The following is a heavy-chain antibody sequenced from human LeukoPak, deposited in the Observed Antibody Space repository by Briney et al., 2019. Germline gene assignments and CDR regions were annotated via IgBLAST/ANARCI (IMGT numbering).Heavy chain of an antibody. CDR1: GGTFSSYA. Sequence: ASVKVSCKASGGTFSSYAISWVRQAPGQGLERMGGIIPIFGTANYAQKFQGRVTITADKSTSTAYMELSSLRSEDTAVYYCARNRARGDFDYWGQGTLVTVSS. V-gene: IGHV1-69*06. J-gene: IGHJ4*02. CDR2: IIPIFGTA. CDR3: ARNRARGDFDY. D-gene: IGHD3-10*01.